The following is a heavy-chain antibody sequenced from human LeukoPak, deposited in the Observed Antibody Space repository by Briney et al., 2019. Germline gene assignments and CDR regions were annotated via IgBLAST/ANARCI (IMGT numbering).Heavy chain of an antibody. D-gene: IGHD5-18*01. J-gene: IGHJ2*01. CDR2: MNPNSGNT. V-gene: IGHV1-8*01. CDR1: GYTFTSYD. Sequence: ASVKVSCKASGYTFTSYDINWVRQATGQGLEWMGWMNPNSGNTGYAQKFQGRVTMTRNTSISTAYMELSSLRSEDTAVYYCARDPPGAYVDTARTWYFDLWGRGTLVTVSS. CDR3: ARDPPGAYVDTARTWYFDL.